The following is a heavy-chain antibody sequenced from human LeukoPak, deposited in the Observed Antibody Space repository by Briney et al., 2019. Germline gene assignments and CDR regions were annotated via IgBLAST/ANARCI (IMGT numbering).Heavy chain of an antibody. CDR2: IWYDGSNK. J-gene: IGHJ4*02. V-gene: IGHV3-33*01. D-gene: IGHD3-10*01. Sequence: GGSLRLSCAASGLIFSGYVMHWVRQAPGKGLGWVAVIWYDGSNKYYTDSVKGRFTISRDNAKNSLYLQMNSLRDEDTAVYYCARLEYYYVSGNYYKLFDYWGQGTLVTVCS. CDR3: ARLEYYYVSGNYYKLFDY. CDR1: GLIFSGYV.